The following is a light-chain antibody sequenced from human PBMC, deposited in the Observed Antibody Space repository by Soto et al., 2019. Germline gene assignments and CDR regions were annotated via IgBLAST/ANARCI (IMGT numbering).Light chain of an antibody. V-gene: IGKV3-15*01. CDR1: QSVGNN. Sequence: EIVVTQSPATLSVSPGERATLSCRASQSVGNNFAWYQQKPGQVPRLLIFATSTRATGVPARFSGSGSGTEFTLTIGSLQSEDFAVYYCQQYGDWPLTFGGGAKVEIE. CDR2: ATS. CDR3: QQYGDWPLT. J-gene: IGKJ4*01.